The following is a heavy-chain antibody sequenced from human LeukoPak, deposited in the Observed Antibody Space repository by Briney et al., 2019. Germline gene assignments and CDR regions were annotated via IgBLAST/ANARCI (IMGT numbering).Heavy chain of an antibody. Sequence: SETLSLTCTVSGGSISSSSYYWAWIRQPPGKGLEWIGNIYYSGSTYYNPSLKSRVTISVDTSKNQCSLRLSSVTAADTAVYYCASGYWDDPISTDYWGQGTLVTVSS. J-gene: IGHJ4*02. CDR2: IYYSGST. CDR3: ASGYWDDPISTDY. D-gene: IGHD1-1*01. CDR1: GGSISSSSYY. V-gene: IGHV4-39*01.